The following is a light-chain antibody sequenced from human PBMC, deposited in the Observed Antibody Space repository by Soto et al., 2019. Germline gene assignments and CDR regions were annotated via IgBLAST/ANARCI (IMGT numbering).Light chain of an antibody. CDR2: DAS. CDR1: QSVSSY. CDR3: QQRSNWPPT. V-gene: IGKV3-11*01. J-gene: IGKJ1*01. Sequence: EISLTQSPATLSLSPAERATLSCRASQSVSSYLAWYQQKPGQAPRLLIYDASNRATGIPGRFSGSGSGTDFTLTISSLEPEDFAVYYCQQRSNWPPTFGQETKVDIK.